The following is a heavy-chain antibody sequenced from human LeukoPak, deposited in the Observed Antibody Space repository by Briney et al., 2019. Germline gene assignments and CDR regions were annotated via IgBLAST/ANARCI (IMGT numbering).Heavy chain of an antibody. CDR3: ARASAPWELLSWFDP. V-gene: IGHV3-30*04. Sequence: GGSLRLSCAASGFTFSSYAMHWVRQAPGKGLEWVAVISYDGSNKYYADSVKGRFTISRDNSKNTLYLQMNSLRAEDTAVYYCARASAPWELLSWFDPWGQGTLVTVSS. CDR1: GFTFSSYA. D-gene: IGHD1-26*01. CDR2: ISYDGSNK. J-gene: IGHJ5*02.